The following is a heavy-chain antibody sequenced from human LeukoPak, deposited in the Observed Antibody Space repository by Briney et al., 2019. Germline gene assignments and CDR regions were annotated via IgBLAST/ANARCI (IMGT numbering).Heavy chain of an antibody. D-gene: IGHD3-10*01. V-gene: IGHV3-23*01. CDR2: MSADSATT. J-gene: IGHJ4*02. CDR3: ARKSASGNYPLDY. CDR1: GFTFSSYW. Sequence: GGSLRLSCAASGFTFSSYWMHWVRQAPGKGLEWVSVMSADSATTSYADSVKGRFTISRDNAKNTVFLQMSSLRAEDTALYYCARKSASGNYPLDYWGQGTLVTVSS.